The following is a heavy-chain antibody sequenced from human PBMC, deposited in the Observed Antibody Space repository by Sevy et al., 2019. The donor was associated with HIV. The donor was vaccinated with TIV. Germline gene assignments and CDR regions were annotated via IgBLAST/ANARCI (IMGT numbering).Heavy chain of an antibody. D-gene: IGHD3-10*01. CDR2: VYHSGTA. CDR1: GYSITSGFL. Sequence: SETLSLTCAVSGYSITSGFLWGLIRQPPGKGLEWIGSVYHSGTAYNNPSVNSRVIVSVDTSNNQFSLKLNSVTAADTAVYYCARHSHGSGTYYVPFDSWGQRTLVTVSS. CDR3: ARHSHGSGTYYVPFDS. V-gene: IGHV4-38-2*01. J-gene: IGHJ4*02.